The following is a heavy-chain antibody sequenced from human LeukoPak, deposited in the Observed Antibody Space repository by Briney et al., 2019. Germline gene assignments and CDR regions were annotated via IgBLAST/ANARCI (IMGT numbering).Heavy chain of an antibody. D-gene: IGHD1-26*01. V-gene: IGHV3-23*01. Sequence: GGSLRLSCAASGFTFSNYAMRWVRQAPGKGLEWVSGISGSGGSTYYADSVKGRFTISRDNSKNTLYLQMNSLRAEDTAVYYCAKETSGSYPYYFDYWGQGTLVTVSS. CDR2: ISGSGGST. J-gene: IGHJ4*02. CDR1: GFTFSNYA. CDR3: AKETSGSYPYYFDY.